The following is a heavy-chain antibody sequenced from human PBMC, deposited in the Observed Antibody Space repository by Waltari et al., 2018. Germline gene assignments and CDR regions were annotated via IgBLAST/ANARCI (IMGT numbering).Heavy chain of an antibody. CDR2: TYTTGGT. Sequence: QVQLQESGPGLLKPSETLSLTCRVPGDSLLSYLWRWLRPSPEKGLEWIGCTYTTGGTNYNPSLESRVSISLDTSKNQFSLNLYSVIAADTAVYYCARRELDSYGGYYFDYWGQGVLVTVSS. D-gene: IGHD5-18*01. V-gene: IGHV4-4*08. CDR3: ARRELDSYGGYYFDY. J-gene: IGHJ4*02. CDR1: GDSLLSYL.